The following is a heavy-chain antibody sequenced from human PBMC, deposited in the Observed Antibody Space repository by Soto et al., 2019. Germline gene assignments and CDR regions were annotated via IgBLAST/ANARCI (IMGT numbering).Heavy chain of an antibody. CDR2: ISGSGGST. CDR3: AKGYCSSTSCYSYYYYGMDV. Sequence: LGLSCAASGFTFSSYAMSWVRQAPGKGLEWVSAISGSGGSTYYADSVKGRFTISRDNSKNTLYLQMNSLRAEDTAVYYCAKGYCSSTSCYSYYYYGMDVWGQGTTVTVSS. CDR1: GFTFSSYA. D-gene: IGHD2-2*01. J-gene: IGHJ6*02. V-gene: IGHV3-23*01.